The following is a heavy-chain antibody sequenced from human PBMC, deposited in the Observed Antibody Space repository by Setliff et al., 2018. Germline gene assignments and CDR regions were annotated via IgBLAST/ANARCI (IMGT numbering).Heavy chain of an antibody. CDR1: GFTFSSYS. V-gene: IGHV3-48*04. CDR2: ISSSSSTI. D-gene: IGHD6-19*01. Sequence: GGSLRLSCAASGFTFSSYSMNWVRQAPGKGLEWVSYISSSSSTIYYADSVKGRFTISRDNAKNSLYLQMNSLRAEDTAVYYCAREGLTGYSSGWYFDYYYGMDVWGQGTTVTVSS. CDR3: AREGLTGYSSGWYFDYYYGMDV. J-gene: IGHJ6*02.